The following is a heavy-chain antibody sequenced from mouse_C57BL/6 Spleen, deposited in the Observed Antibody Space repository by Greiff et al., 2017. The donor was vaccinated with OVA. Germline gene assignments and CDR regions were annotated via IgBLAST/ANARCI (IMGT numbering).Heavy chain of an antibody. CDR3: ARSDSSGYVFAY. CDR1: GYAFSSSW. Sequence: QVQLKQSGPELVKPGASVKISCKASGYAFSSSWMNWVKQRPGKGLEWIGRIYPGDGDTNYNGKFKGKATLTADKSSSTAYMQLSSLTSEDSAVYFCARSDSSGYVFAYWGQGTLVTVSA. J-gene: IGHJ3*01. CDR2: IYPGDGDT. D-gene: IGHD3-2*02. V-gene: IGHV1-82*01.